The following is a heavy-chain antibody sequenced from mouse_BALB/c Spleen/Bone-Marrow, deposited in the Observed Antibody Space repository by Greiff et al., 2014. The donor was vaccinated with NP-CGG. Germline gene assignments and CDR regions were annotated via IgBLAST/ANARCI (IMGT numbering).Heavy chain of an antibody. Sequence: QVQLQQSGAELARPGASVKMSCKASGYTFTTYTMHWVQQRPGQGLEWVGYINPSTGFTNYNQIFKDKATLAADKSSSTAYMQLSSLTSEDSAVYYCARWGFLLRSLALDYWGQGTSVTVSS. CDR1: GYTFTTYT. J-gene: IGHJ4*01. D-gene: IGHD1-1*01. V-gene: IGHV1-4*01. CDR2: INPSTGFT. CDR3: ARWGFLLRSLALDY.